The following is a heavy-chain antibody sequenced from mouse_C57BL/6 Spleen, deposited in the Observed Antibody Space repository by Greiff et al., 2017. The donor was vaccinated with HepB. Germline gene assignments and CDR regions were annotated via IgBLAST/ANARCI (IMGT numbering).Heavy chain of an antibody. CDR1: GYTFTSYW. Sequence: QVQLQQPGTELVKPGASVKLSCKASGYTFTSYWMTWVKQRPGQGLEWIGNIDPGSGSTNYNEKFKSKATLTVDTSSSTAYMQLSSLTSEDSAVYYCSSDSNGSFDYWGQGTLLTVS. D-gene: IGHD3-2*01. V-gene: IGHV1-55*01. CDR2: IDPGSGST. CDR3: SSDSNGSFDY. J-gene: IGHJ3*01.